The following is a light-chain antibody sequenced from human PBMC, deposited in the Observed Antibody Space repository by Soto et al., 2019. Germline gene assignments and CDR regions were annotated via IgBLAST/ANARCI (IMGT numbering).Light chain of an antibody. Sequence: QSVLAQPASVSGSPGQSVTISCTGTSSDVGGYNYVSWYQQHPGKAPKLMIYDVSNRPSGVSNRFSGSKSGNTASLTISGLQAEDEADYYWSSYTSSSTFVFGTGTRSPS. CDR2: DVS. V-gene: IGLV2-14*01. J-gene: IGLJ1*01. CDR1: SSDVGGYNY. CDR3: SSYTSSSTFV.